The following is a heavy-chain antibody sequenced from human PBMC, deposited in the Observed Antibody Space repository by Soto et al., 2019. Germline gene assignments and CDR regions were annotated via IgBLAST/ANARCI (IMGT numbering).Heavy chain of an antibody. CDR1: GGSISSGGYY. Sequence: SETLSLTCTVSGGSISSGGYYWSWIRQHPGKGLEWIGYIYYSGSTYYNPSLKSRVTISVDTSKNQFSLKLSSVTAADTAVYYCASGGIEITGTTVYYYGMDVWGQGTTVTVSS. CDR3: ASGGIEITGTTVYYYGMDV. V-gene: IGHV4-31*03. CDR2: IYYSGST. D-gene: IGHD1-20*01. J-gene: IGHJ6*02.